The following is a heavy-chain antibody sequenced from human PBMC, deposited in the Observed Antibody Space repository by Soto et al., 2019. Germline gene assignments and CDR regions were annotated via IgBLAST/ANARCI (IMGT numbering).Heavy chain of an antibody. J-gene: IGHJ4*02. CDR1: GGSISSNY. V-gene: IGHV4-59*01. CDR3: ARIGVLQLWSYYFDY. Sequence: SETLSLTCSVSGGSISSNYWSWIRQPPGKGLEWIGYIYNSGSTNYNPSLKSRVTISVDTSKNQFSLKLSSVTAADTAVYYCARIGVLQLWSYYFDYWGQGTLVTVS. CDR2: IYNSGST. D-gene: IGHD5-18*01.